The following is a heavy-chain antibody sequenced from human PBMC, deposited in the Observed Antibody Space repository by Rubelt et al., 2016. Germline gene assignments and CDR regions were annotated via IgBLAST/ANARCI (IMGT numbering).Heavy chain of an antibody. V-gene: IGHV4-39*07. Sequence: QLQLQESGPGLVKPSETLSLPCTVSGGSINSNYYWGWIRQPPGKGLEWIGSINHSGHTSYNPSLSRRVSMSIDSPRNQFALKRTPMTAGERAVYYCAGDRTPVLVVVAYGLDVWGQGTTVTVSS. CDR3: AGDRTPVLVVVAYGLDV. J-gene: IGHJ6*02. CDR1: GGSINSNYY. CDR2: INHSGHT. D-gene: IGHD3-22*01.